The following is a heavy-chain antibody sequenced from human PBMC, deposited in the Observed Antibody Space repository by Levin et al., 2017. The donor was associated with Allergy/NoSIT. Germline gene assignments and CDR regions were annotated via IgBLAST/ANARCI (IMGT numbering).Heavy chain of an antibody. D-gene: IGHD3-10*01. Sequence: PSETLSLTCTVSGGSISSGGYYWSWIRQHPGKGLEWIGYIYYSGSTYYNPSLKSRVTISVDTSKNQFSLKLSSVTAADTAVYYCARVTSGMVRGEVTNWFDPWGQGTLVTVSS. V-gene: IGHV4-31*03. CDR2: IYYSGST. CDR3: ARVTSGMVRGEVTNWFDP. J-gene: IGHJ5*02. CDR1: GGSISSGGYY.